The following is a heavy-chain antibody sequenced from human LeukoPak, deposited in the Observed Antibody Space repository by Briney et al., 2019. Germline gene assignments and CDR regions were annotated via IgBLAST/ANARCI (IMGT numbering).Heavy chain of an antibody. V-gene: IGHV1-46*01. CDR3: ARDQRNTYYYGSGSYDY. Sequence: ASVKVSCKASGYTFTSYYMHWVRQAPGQGLEWMGIINPSDGSTSYAQKFQGRVTMTRDTSTSTVYMELSSLRSEDTAVYYCARDQRNTYYYGSGSYDYWGQGTLVTVSS. J-gene: IGHJ4*02. CDR1: GYTFTSYY. CDR2: INPSDGST. D-gene: IGHD3-10*01.